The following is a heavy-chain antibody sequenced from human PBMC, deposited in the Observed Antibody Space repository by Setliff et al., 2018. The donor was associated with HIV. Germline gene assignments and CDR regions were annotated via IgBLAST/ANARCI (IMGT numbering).Heavy chain of an antibody. V-gene: IGHV1-69*13. CDR1: GGGVSNHV. J-gene: IGHJ4*02. Sequence: SVKVSCKASGGGVSNHVIGWVRQAPGRGLEWMGGIIPIFGTADYAQKFKGRVTITADESTSTVYMELGSLRSEDTAVYYCARALGISSDSNRFDYWGQGTLVTVSS. CDR2: IIPIFGTA. CDR3: ARALGISSDSNRFDY. D-gene: IGHD3-22*01.